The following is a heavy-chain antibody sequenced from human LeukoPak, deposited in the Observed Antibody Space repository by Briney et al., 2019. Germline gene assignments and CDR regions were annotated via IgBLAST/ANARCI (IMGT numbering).Heavy chain of an antibody. D-gene: IGHD3-3*01. CDR2: IYSGGST. CDR3: ARNSYYDFWSGYPTY. CDR1: GFTVGSNY. Sequence: GGSLRLSCAASGFTVGSNYMSWVRQAPGKGLEWVSVIYSGGSTYYADSVKGRFTISRDNSKNTLYLQMNSLRAEDTAVYYCARNSYYDFWSGYPTYWGQGTLVTVSS. J-gene: IGHJ4*02. V-gene: IGHV3-53*01.